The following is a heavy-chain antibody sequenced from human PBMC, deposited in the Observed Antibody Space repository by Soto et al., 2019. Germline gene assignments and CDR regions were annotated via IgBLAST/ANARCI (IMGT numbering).Heavy chain of an antibody. J-gene: IGHJ4*02. CDR2: INPSGGST. D-gene: IGHD6-13*01. CDR1: GYTFSTYY. Sequence: ASVKVSCKASGYTFSTYYMHWVRQAPGQGYEWMGIINPSGGSTTYAQKFQGRVTMTRDTSTTTAYMELSSLRSEDTAVYYCARVPSGIAGLYYFDYWGQGTLVTVSS. CDR3: ARVPSGIAGLYYFDY. V-gene: IGHV1-46*01.